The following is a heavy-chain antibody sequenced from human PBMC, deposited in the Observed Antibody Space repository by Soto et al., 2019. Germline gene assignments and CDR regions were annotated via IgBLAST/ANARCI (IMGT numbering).Heavy chain of an antibody. D-gene: IGHD2-15*01. Sequence: SETLSLTCTVSGGSIREGGLYWGWIRQSPGKGLEWIGNIYYSGSTHYNPSLKSRVTISVDTSKNQFSLKLSSVTAADTAVYYCAREGSVVVVAATRVENWFDPWGQGTLVTVSS. CDR1: GGSIREGGLY. J-gene: IGHJ5*02. CDR3: AREGSVVVVAATRVENWFDP. CDR2: IYYSGST. V-gene: IGHV4-39*02.